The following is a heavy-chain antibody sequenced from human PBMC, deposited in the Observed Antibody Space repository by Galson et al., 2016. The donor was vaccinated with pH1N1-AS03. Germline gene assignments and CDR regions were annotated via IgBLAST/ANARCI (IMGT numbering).Heavy chain of an antibody. CDR3: ARFRSSWTFYYGLDV. CDR2: IYYSGGT. D-gene: IGHD6-13*01. V-gene: IGHV4-59*01. Sequence: WTWIRQPPGKGLEWIGHIYYSGGTNYNPSLKSRVTISVDTSKNQFSLKLSSVTAADTAVYYCARFRSSWTFYYGLDVWGQGTTVTVSS. J-gene: IGHJ6*02.